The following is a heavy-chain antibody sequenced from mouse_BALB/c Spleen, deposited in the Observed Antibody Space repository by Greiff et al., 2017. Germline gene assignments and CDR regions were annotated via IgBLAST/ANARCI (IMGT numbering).Heavy chain of an antibody. D-gene: IGHD2-10*02. V-gene: IGHV5-4*02. CDR1: GFTFSDYY. CDR3: ARDSYGNYGAY. CDR2: ISDGGSYT. Sequence: EVQVVESGGDLVKPGGSLKLSCAASGFTFSDYYMYWVRQTPEKRLEWVATISDGGSYTYYPDSVKGRFTISRDNAKNNLYLQMSSLKSEDTAMYYCARDSYGNYGAYWGQGTLVTVSA. J-gene: IGHJ3*01.